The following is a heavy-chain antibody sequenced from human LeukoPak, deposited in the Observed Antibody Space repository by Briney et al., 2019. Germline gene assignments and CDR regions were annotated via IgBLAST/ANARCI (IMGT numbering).Heavy chain of an antibody. J-gene: IGHJ6*02. CDR1: GFTVSSNY. D-gene: IGHD1-26*01. CDR2: IYSGGST. Sequence: PGGSLRLSCAASGFTVSSNYMSWVRQAPGKGLEWVSVIYSGGSTYYADSVKGRFTISRDNSKNTLNLQMNSLRAEDTAVYYCARELDSGSYPAYYGMDVWGQGTTVTVSS. V-gene: IGHV3-66*01. CDR3: ARELDSGSYPAYYGMDV.